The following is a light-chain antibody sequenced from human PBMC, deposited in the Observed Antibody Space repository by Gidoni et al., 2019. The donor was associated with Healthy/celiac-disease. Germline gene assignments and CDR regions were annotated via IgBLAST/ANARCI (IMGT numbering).Light chain of an antibody. Sequence: DIVMTQSRLPLPVTPGERASISCRSSQSLLHSNGYNYLDWYLQKPGQSPQLLIYLGSNRASGVPDRFSGSGSGTDFTLKISRVEAEDVGVYYCMQALQTPWTFXXXTKVEIK. CDR3: MQALQTPWT. CDR2: LGS. V-gene: IGKV2-28*01. CDR1: QSLLHSNGYNY. J-gene: IGKJ1*01.